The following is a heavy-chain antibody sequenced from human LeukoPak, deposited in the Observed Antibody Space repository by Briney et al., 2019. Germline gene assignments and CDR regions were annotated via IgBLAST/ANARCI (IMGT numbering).Heavy chain of an antibody. Sequence: ASVKVSCKASGYTFSSYYIHWVRQAPGQGLEWMGIINPDGGSTSYAQKFQGRVTMTRDTSISTAYMELSSLTSDDTAVYYCARGGGTIAGTGIPFDYWGQGTLVTVSS. CDR2: INPDGGST. D-gene: IGHD6-13*01. CDR3: ARGGGTIAGTGIPFDY. J-gene: IGHJ4*02. V-gene: IGHV1-46*01. CDR1: GYTFSSYY.